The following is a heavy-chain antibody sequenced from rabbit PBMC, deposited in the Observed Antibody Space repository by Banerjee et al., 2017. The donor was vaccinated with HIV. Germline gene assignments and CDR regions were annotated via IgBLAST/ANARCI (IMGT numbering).Heavy chain of an antibody. CDR2: IYIGPGTT. CDR3: VRFIDGRGVAFDP. J-gene: IGHJ2*01. V-gene: IGHV1S45*01. CDR1: GFSFSSTSS. D-gene: IGHD4-1*01. Sequence: QEQLVESGGGLVKPGASLTLTCTASGFSFSSTSSMCWVRQAPGKGLEWIGCIYIGPGTTFYASWAKGRFTISMTSSTTVTLQMTSLTGADTATYFCVRFIDGRGVAFDPWGQGTLVTVS.